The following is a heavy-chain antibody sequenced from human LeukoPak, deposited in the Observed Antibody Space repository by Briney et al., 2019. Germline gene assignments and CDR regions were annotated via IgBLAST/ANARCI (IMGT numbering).Heavy chain of an antibody. CDR3: ARDSYGSGSYYKRHYYYYGMDV. V-gene: IGHV4-4*07. J-gene: IGHJ6*02. Sequence: SETLSLTCTVSGGSISSYYWSWIRQPAGKGLEWIGRIYTSGSTNYNPSLKSRVTMSVDTSKNQFSLKLSSVTAADTAVCYCARDSYGSGSYYKRHYYYYGMDVWGQGTTVTVSS. CDR2: IYTSGST. CDR1: GGSISSYY. D-gene: IGHD3-10*01.